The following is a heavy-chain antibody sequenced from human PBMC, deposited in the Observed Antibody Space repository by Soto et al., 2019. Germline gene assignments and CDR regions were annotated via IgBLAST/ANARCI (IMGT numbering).Heavy chain of an antibody. V-gene: IGHV3-23*01. CDR3: AKDRVRISYFDY. Sequence: GSLRLSCAASGFTFSSYAMNWVRQAPGKGLEWASAISGSGGSTYYADSVKGRFTISRDNSKNTLYLQMNSLRAEDTAVYYCAKDRVRISYFDYWGQGTLVTVSS. CDR1: GFTFSSYA. J-gene: IGHJ4*02. D-gene: IGHD3-22*01. CDR2: ISGSGGST.